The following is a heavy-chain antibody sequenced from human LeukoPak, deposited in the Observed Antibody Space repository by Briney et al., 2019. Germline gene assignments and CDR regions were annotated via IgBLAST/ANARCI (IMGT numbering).Heavy chain of an antibody. J-gene: IGHJ6*02. CDR1: GGSISSSSYY. D-gene: IGHD3-3*01. V-gene: IGHV4-39*01. CDR2: IYYSGST. Sequence: SETLSLTCTVSGGSISSSSYYWGRIRQPPGKGLEWIGRIYYSGSTYYNPSLKSRVTISVDTSKNQFSLKLSSVTAADTAVYYCARHPNYDFWSLEYYYGMDVWGQGTTVTVSS. CDR3: ARHPNYDFWSLEYYYGMDV.